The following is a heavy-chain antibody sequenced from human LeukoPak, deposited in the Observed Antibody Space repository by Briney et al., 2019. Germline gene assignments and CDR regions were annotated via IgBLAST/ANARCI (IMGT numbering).Heavy chain of an antibody. V-gene: IGHV1-18*01. J-gene: IGHJ5*02. CDR1: GGTFSSYA. CDR3: ARLGDTTFSSNWFDP. D-gene: IGHD5-24*01. Sequence: ASVKVSCTASGGTFSSYAISWVRQAPGQGLEWMGWISAYNGNTNYAQKLQGRVTMTTDTSTSTAYMELRSLRSDDTAVYYCARLGDTTFSSNWFDPWGQGTLVTVSS. CDR2: ISAYNGNT.